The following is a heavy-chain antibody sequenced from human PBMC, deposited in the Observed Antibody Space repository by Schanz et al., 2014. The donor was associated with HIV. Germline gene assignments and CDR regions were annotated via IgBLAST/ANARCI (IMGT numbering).Heavy chain of an antibody. D-gene: IGHD6-19*01. CDR1: GYSFTGFF. V-gene: IGHV1-2*02. Sequence: QVQLVQSGVEVKKPGASVKVSCKASGYSFTGFFLHWVRQAPGQGLEWMGWINPNRGGTDYAQKYPGRVTMTRYASISTAYIELSSLTSDDTAVYYCARAPPREQWLIGYYGMDVWGQGTTVTVSS. J-gene: IGHJ6*02. CDR2: INPNRGGT. CDR3: ARAPPREQWLIGYYGMDV.